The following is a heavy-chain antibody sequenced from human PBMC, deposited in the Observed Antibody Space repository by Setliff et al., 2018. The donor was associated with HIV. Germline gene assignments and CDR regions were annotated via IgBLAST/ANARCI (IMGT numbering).Heavy chain of an antibody. D-gene: IGHD3-10*01. CDR1: GFTFSSYG. CDR2: IRCDGSNE. CDR3: AKDKGQKYADY. J-gene: IGHJ4*02. Sequence: GGSLRLSCAASGFTFSSYGMHWARRAPGKGLEWVAFIRCDGSNEYYADSVKGRFTISRDNSKNTLYLQMNSLRAEDTAVYYWAKDKGQKYADYWGQGTVVTVSS. V-gene: IGHV3-30*02.